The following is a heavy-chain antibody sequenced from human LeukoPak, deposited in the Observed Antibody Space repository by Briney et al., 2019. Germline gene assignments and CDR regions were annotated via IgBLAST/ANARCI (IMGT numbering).Heavy chain of an antibody. D-gene: IGHD3-22*01. Sequence: SETLSLTCTVSGGSISSGSYYWSWIRQPAGKGLEWIGRIYTSGSTNYNPSLKSRVTISVDTSKNQFSLKLSSVTAADTAVYYCARGGGYYYDSSGWYAFDIWGQGTMLTVSS. CDR1: GGSISSGSYY. J-gene: IGHJ3*02. V-gene: IGHV4-61*02. CDR3: ARGGGYYYDSSGWYAFDI. CDR2: IYTSGST.